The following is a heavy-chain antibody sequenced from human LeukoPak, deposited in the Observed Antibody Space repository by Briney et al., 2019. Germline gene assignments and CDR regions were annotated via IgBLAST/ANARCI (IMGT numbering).Heavy chain of an antibody. D-gene: IGHD6-19*01. V-gene: IGHV1-8*01. CDR1: GYSFTDFD. CDR2: MIPNSGNK. CDR3: ARGPQWRGDYYYMDV. J-gene: IGHJ6*03. Sequence: SVKVSCKASGYSFTDFDINWVRPATGQRLEWMGWMIPNSGNKGYAQKFQGRVTMTMNTSITTAYMELSSLRSEDTAVYYCARGPQWRGDYYYMDVWGRGTTVTVSS.